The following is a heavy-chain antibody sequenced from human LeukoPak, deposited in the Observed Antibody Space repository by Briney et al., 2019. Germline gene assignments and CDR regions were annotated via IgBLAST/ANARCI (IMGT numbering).Heavy chain of an antibody. J-gene: IGHJ4*02. Sequence: SETLSLTCAVYGGSFSGYYWSWIRQPPGKGLEWIGEINHSGSTNYNPSLKSRVTISVDTSKNQFSLKLSSVTAADTAVYYCARGCSYYYDSSGYYYVGGNYFDYWGQGTLVTVSS. CDR2: INHSGST. CDR3: ARGCSYYYDSSGYYYVGGNYFDY. D-gene: IGHD3-22*01. CDR1: GGSFSGYY. V-gene: IGHV4-34*01.